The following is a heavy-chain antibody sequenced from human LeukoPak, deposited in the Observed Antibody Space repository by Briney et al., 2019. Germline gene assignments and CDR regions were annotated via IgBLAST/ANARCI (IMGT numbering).Heavy chain of an antibody. J-gene: IGHJ4*02. CDR3: AKTPLYYYDSSGYFEY. CDR2: ISGSGGST. CDR1: GFTFSSYA. V-gene: IGHV3-23*01. Sequence: PGGSLRLSCAASGFTFSSYAMSWVRQAPGKGPEWVSAISGSGGSTYYADSVKGRFTISRDNSKSTLYLQMNSLRAEDTAVYYCAKTPLYYYDSSGYFEYWGQGTLVTVSS. D-gene: IGHD3-22*01.